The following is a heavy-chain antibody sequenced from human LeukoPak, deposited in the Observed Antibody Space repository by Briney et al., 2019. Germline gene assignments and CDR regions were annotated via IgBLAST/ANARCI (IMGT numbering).Heavy chain of an antibody. V-gene: IGHV1-69*04. CDR3: ASTGGGDGAYDI. CDR1: GATLATYA. J-gene: IGHJ3*02. Sequence: AAVKLSCKASGATLATYAMVWGLQAAGQGLEWMGRTIPLLDKSTYAQKFQGRVTIIADKSTTTTYMELSSLTSEDMGIYYCASTGGGDGAYDIWGQGTMVAVSS. D-gene: IGHD1-26*01. CDR2: TIPLLDKS.